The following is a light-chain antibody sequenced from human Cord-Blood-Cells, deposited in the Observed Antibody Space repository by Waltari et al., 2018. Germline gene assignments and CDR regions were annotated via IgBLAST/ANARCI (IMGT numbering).Light chain of an antibody. V-gene: IGLV3-1*01. Sequence: SYELTQPPSVSVSPGQTAGTPSPGDKLGDKKAGWYQQKPGQSPVLVIYQDRKRPSGIPERFSGSNSGNTATLTISGTQAMDEADYYCQAWDSSTAVFGGGTKLTVL. CDR1: KLGDKK. J-gene: IGLJ3*02. CDR3: QAWDSSTAV. CDR2: QDR.